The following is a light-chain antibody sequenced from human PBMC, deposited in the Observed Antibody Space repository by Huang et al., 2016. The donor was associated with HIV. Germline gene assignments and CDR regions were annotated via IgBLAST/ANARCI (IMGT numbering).Light chain of an antibody. J-gene: IGKJ4*01. CDR1: QGIPNY. CDR2: VAS. Sequence: IQLTQSPSALSIYVGDKVTITCRASQGIPNYVAWYQQKPGKAPKLLIYVASTLQSGVPSRFSGSGSGSDFTLSIANVQPEDSAAYYCQQFSSYPLTFGGGTKVEIK. V-gene: IGKV1-9*01. CDR3: QQFSSYPLT.